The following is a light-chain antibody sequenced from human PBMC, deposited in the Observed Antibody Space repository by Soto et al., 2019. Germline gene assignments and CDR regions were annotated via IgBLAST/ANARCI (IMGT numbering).Light chain of an antibody. CDR1: LPISNY. J-gene: IGKJ4*01. CDR3: QKYNSVPLT. V-gene: IGKV1-27*01. CDR2: AAS. Sequence: DIQMTQSPSSLSASVGDRVTITCRASLPISNYLAWYQQKPGKVPKLLIYAASTLHSGVPSRFSGSGSGTDFTLTISTLQPEDVATYYYQKYNSVPLTFGGGTKVEIK.